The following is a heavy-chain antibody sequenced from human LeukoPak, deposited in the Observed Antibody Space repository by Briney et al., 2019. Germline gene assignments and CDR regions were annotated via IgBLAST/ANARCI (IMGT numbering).Heavy chain of an antibody. V-gene: IGHV3-9*01. CDR2: ISWNSGRR. Sequence: GGSLRLSCAASGFTFSSYAMSWVRQAPGKGLEWVSGISWNSGRRGYADSVKGRFTISRDNAKNSLYLQMNSLRAEDTALYYFAKWTSYYYDSSGYFDYWGQGTLVTASS. CDR1: GFTFSSYA. D-gene: IGHD3-22*01. J-gene: IGHJ4*02. CDR3: AKWTSYYYDSSGYFDY.